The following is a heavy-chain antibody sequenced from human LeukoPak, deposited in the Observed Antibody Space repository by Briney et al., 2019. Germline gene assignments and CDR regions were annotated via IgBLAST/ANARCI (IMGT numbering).Heavy chain of an antibody. CDR3: ARRPAYYYDSSGYRFDY. D-gene: IGHD3-22*01. J-gene: IGHJ4*02. Sequence: EASVKVSCKASGYTFTSYGISWVRQAPGQGLEWMGWISAYNGNTNYAQKLQGRVTMTTDTSTSTAYMELRSLRSDDTAVYCCARRPAYYYDSSGYRFDYWGQGTLVTVSS. V-gene: IGHV1-18*01. CDR2: ISAYNGNT. CDR1: GYTFTSYG.